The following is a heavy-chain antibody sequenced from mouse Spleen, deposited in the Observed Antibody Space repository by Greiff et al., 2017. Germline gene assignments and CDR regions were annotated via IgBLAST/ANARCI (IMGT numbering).Heavy chain of an antibody. CDR2: IDPSDSYT. J-gene: IGHJ2*01. D-gene: IGHD1-1*01. V-gene: IGHV1-69*01. CDR1: GYTFTSYW. CDR3: ARWATTVDY. Sequence: VQLQQPGAELVMPGASVKLSCKASGYTFTSYWMHWVKQRPGQGLEWIGEIDPSDSYTNYNQKFKGKATLTVDKSSSTAYMQLSSLTSEDSAVYYCARWATTVDYWGQGTTLTVSS.